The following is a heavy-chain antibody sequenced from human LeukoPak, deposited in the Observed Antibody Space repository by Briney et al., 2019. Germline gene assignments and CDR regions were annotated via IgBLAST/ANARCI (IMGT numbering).Heavy chain of an antibody. CDR3: ARGDPVSYYDILTGYYRPGFDY. CDR2: ISAYNGNT. J-gene: IGHJ4*02. V-gene: IGHV1-18*01. Sequence: ASVKVSCKASGYTFTSYGISWVRQATGQGLEWMGWISAYNGNTNYAQKLQGRVTMTTDTSRSKAYMELRSLRSDDTDVYYCARGDPVSYYDILTGYYRPGFDYWGQGTLVTVSS. CDR1: GYTFTSYG. D-gene: IGHD3-9*01.